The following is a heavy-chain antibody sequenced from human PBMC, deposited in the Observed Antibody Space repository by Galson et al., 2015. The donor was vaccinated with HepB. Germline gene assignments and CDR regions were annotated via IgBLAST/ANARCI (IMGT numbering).Heavy chain of an antibody. CDR2: ISSNGGST. CDR3: VKVSDYYDTSGYHYFFDY. D-gene: IGHD3-22*01. Sequence: SLRLSCAASGFTFSYYAMHWVRQAPGKGLEYISGISSNGGSTYYADSVKGRFTISRDNSKNTLFLQMSSLRTEDTAVYHCVKVSDYYDTSGYHYFFDYWGQGTLVTVSS. CDR1: GFTFSYYA. V-gene: IGHV3-64D*06. J-gene: IGHJ4*02.